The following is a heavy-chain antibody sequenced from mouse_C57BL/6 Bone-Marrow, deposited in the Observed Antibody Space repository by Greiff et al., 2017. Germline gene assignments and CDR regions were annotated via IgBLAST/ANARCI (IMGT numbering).Heavy chain of an antibody. Sequence: QVHVKQSGPGLVQPSQSLSITCTVSGFSLTSYGVHWVRQSPGKGLEWLGVIWRGGSTDYNAAFMSRLSITKDNSKSQVFFKMNSLQADDTAIYYCAKMGNYGSSYPYWYFDVWGTGTTVTVSS. CDR2: IWRGGST. CDR1: GFSLTSYG. CDR3: AKMGNYGSSYPYWYFDV. J-gene: IGHJ1*03. D-gene: IGHD1-1*01. V-gene: IGHV2-5*01.